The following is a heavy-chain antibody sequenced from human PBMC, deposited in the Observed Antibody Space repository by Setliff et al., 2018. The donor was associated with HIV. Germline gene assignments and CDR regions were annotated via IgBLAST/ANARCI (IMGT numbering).Heavy chain of an antibody. CDR2: INPNNGAS. Sequence: ASVKVSCKASGYTFTGHYMHCVRQAPGQGLEWMGWINPNNGASNYAQRFQGRVTMTRDTSISTAYMELSRLRSDDTAVYDCAKDPGPPDSNFWIVTLYMDVWGKGTTVTVSS. J-gene: IGHJ6*03. CDR3: AKDPGPPDSNFWIVTLYMDV. V-gene: IGHV1-2*02. D-gene: IGHD3-3*01. CDR1: GYTFTGHY.